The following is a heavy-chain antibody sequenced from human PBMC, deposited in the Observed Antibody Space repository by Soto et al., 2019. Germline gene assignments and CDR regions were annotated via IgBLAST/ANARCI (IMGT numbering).Heavy chain of an antibody. V-gene: IGHV1-2*04. D-gene: IGHD5-12*01. J-gene: IGHJ6*03. CDR3: ARESGGATATLDYYYFYMDV. CDR1: GDSFNDYY. Sequence: VQLVQSGAEVRKPGASVKVSCKSSGDSFNDYYIHWVQQAPGQGLEWMGWINPNGGVTKYAQKFQGWVTMTRDTSIRTVYMELSRLRSDDTAIYYCARESGGATATLDYYYFYMDVWGKGTTVTVSS. CDR2: INPNGGVT.